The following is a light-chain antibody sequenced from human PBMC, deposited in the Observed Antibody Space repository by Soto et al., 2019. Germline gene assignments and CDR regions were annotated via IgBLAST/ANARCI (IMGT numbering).Light chain of an antibody. CDR1: QSISSW. CDR3: QQYKSYSRT. CDR2: EAS. J-gene: IGKJ1*01. Sequence: DIQMTQSTSTLSASVGDRVTITCRASQSISSWLAWYQQNPGKAPKLLIYEASSLESGVPSRFSGSGSGTEFTLTISSLQPDYLATYYWQQYKSYSRTFGQGTKVEIK. V-gene: IGKV1-5*03.